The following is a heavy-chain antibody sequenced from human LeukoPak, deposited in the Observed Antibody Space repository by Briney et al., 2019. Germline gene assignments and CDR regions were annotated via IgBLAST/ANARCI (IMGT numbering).Heavy chain of an antibody. D-gene: IGHD3-10*01. V-gene: IGHV3-48*01. CDR3: ARVTSMVRGVTPPYYFDY. CDR1: GLTFRTHN. CDR2: ISSSSTTI. Sequence: PGGSLRLSCEAPGLTFRTHNMNWVRQVPGKGLEWVSYISSSSTTISCADSVKGRFTISRDNSKNTVYLQMNSLRAEDTAVYYCARVTSMVRGVTPPYYFDYWGQGTLVTVSS. J-gene: IGHJ4*02.